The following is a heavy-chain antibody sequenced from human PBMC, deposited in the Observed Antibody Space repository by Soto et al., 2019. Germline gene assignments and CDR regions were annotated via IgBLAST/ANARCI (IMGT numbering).Heavy chain of an antibody. V-gene: IGHV4-39*01. CDR3: ASVVVGATRQTGSDH. Sequence: SESLSLTCTVSHGSITSGDYFWAWILQPPGKGLEFIGSVHSSGGTYYSPSLKSRASISIDKSRNQFSLKLTSVNAGDTAVYFCASVVVGATRQTGSDHWGQGTLVTVSS. D-gene: IGHD2-15*01. CDR2: VHSSGGT. CDR1: HGSITSGDYF. J-gene: IGHJ4*02.